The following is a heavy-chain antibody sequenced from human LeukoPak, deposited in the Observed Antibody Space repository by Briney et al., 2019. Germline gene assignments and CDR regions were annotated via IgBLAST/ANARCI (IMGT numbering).Heavy chain of an antibody. J-gene: IGHJ4*02. CDR2: IYHCGTT. CDR1: TCSISTYY. CDR3: ARHGGSLDYFDS. V-gene: IGHV4-59*08. Sequence: SETLSLTCSVSTCSISTYYWCWIRQYPPTPLEGTGYIYHCGTTSHHPSLKRRVTISVDSPKNQFFLRLTSLTAADTALYYCARHGGSLDYFDSWRPGSLVIVPS. D-gene: IGHD2-15*01.